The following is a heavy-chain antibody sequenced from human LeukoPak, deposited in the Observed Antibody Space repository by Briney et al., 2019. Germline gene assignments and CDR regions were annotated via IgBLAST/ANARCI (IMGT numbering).Heavy chain of an antibody. V-gene: IGHV1-69*13. D-gene: IGHD3-22*01. CDR1: GGTFSSYA. CDR3: ARPYYYDSSGQPIDAFDI. CDR2: IIPIFGTA. J-gene: IGHJ3*02. Sequence: ASVKVSCKASGGTFSSYAISWVRQAPGQGLEWMGGIIPIFGTANYAQKFQGRVTITADESTSTAYVELSSLRSEDTAVYYCARPYYYDSSGQPIDAFDIWGQGTMVTVSS.